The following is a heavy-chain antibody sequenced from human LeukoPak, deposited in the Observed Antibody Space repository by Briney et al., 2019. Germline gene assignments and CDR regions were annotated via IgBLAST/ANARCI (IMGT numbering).Heavy chain of an antibody. CDR1: GGSISSTYDH. CDR3: ARRLHYFDY. CDR2: IRYSGTT. D-gene: IGHD2-21*02. Sequence: SETLSLTCTVSGGSISSTYDHWDWIRQPPGKGLEWMGSIRYSGTTYYNPSLKGRVTIFVDTSNNPFSLRLSSVTAADTAVYYCARRLHYFDYWGQGSLVTVSS. J-gene: IGHJ4*02. V-gene: IGHV4-39*01.